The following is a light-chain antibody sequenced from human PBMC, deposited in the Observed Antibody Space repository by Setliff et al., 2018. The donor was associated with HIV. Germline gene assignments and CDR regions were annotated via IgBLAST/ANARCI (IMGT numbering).Light chain of an antibody. Sequence: DIQMTQSPSSLSASVGDRVTITCRASQDIGKYLNWYQRKPGKAPKVLIYAASRVQSGVPSRFSGSGSGTDFTLTITSLQSEDFATYYCQQSYSNPLTFGPGTKVDIK. CDR3: QQSYSNPLT. J-gene: IGKJ3*01. CDR2: AAS. V-gene: IGKV1-39*01. CDR1: QDIGKY.